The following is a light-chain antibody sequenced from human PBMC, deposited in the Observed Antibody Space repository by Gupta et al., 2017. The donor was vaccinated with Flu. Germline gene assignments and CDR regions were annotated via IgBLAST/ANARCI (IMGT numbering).Light chain of an antibody. V-gene: IGKV2-28*01. CDR1: QSLLHTNGYNY. CDR2: LGS. Sequence: TVMTQSPLSLSVTPGEPASISCRSSQSLLHTNGYNYLDWYLQKPGQSPQLLIYLGSNRASGGPDRFSGGGSGTTFTPKISRVAAEDVGIYYCMQALHTPPTFGQGTKVEVK. J-gene: IGKJ1*01. CDR3: MQALHTPPT.